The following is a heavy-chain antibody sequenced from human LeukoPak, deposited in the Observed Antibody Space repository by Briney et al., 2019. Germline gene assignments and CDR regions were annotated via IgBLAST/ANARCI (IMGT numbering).Heavy chain of an antibody. CDR3: ARRQGTTLSFDY. J-gene: IGHJ4*02. V-gene: IGHV1-18*01. CDR2: INAYNGNT. CDR1: GYIFTTYG. D-gene: IGHD1-1*01. Sequence: ASVKVSCEASGYIFTTYGISWVRPAPGQGLEWMGWINAYNGNTNYAQKLQGGVTMTTDTSTSTAYMELRSLRFDDTAVYYCARRQGTTLSFDYWGQGTLVTVSS.